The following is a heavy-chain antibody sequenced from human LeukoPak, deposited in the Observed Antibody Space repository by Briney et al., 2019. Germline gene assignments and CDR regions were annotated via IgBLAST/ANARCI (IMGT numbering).Heavy chain of an antibody. Sequence: ASVKVSCKASGYTFTSYDINWVRQATGQGLEWMGWMNPNSGNTGYAQKFQGRVTMTRNTSISTAYMELSSLRSEDTAVYYCATPTQLYYYYGMGVWGQGTTVTVSS. V-gene: IGHV1-8*01. CDR2: MNPNSGNT. CDR1: GYTFTSYD. J-gene: IGHJ6*02. CDR3: ATPTQLYYYYGMGV. D-gene: IGHD1-1*01.